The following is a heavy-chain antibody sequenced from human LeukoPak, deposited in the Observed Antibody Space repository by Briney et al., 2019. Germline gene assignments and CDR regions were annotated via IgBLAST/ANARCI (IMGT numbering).Heavy chain of an antibody. Sequence: GGSLRLSCAASGFTFSSYSMNWVRQAPGKGLEWVSGISWNSGSIGYADSVKGRFTISRDNAKNSLYLQMNSLRAEDMALYYCAKEELRYFDLWGRGTLVTVSS. CDR1: GFTFSSYS. J-gene: IGHJ2*01. V-gene: IGHV3-9*03. CDR2: ISWNSGSI. CDR3: AKEELRYFDL. D-gene: IGHD3-10*01.